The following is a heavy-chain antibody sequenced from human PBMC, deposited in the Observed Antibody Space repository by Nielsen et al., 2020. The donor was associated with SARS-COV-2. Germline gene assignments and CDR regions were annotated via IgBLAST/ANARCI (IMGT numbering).Heavy chain of an antibody. Sequence: GESLKISCAASGFTFSSYAMHWVRQAPGKGLEWVAVISYDGSNKYYADSVKGRFTISRDNSKNTLYLQMNSLRAEDTAVYYCARGGYYDSSGYSDFDYWGQGTLVTVSS. CDR3: ARGGYYDSSGYSDFDY. V-gene: IGHV3-30*04. J-gene: IGHJ4*02. CDR2: ISYDGSNK. D-gene: IGHD3-22*01. CDR1: GFTFSSYA.